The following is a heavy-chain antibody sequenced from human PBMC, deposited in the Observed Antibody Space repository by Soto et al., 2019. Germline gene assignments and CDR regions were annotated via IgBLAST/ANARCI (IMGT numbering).Heavy chain of an antibody. J-gene: IGHJ4*02. CDR1: GFTFSTYA. Sequence: QVQLVESGGGVVQPGRSLRLSCEVSGFTFSTYAMHWVRQAPGKGLEWVAVILYDGSYKYYADSVKGRFNISRDNSKNTLYLQMNSPISEDTAVYFCARDVNRGWNSPAYWGQGTLVTVSS. CDR3: ARDVNRGWNSPAY. V-gene: IGHV3-30-3*01. D-gene: IGHD1-7*01. CDR2: ILYDGSYK.